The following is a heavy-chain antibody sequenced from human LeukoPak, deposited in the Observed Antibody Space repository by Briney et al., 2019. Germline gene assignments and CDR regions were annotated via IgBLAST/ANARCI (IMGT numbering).Heavy chain of an antibody. Sequence: SETLSLTCTVSGGSLNGYYWGWIRQPPGKGLECIGYIHSSEGTAHNASLKSRLTISLDTSKNQFSLTLSSVTAADTAIYYCARHAYGEGMVVWGKGTTVTVSS. V-gene: IGHV4-59*08. CDR2: IHSSEGT. D-gene: IGHD4-17*01. CDR3: ARHAYGEGMVV. CDR1: GGSLNGYY. J-gene: IGHJ6*04.